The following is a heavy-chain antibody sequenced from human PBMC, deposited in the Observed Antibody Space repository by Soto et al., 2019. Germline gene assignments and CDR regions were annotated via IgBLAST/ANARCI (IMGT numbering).Heavy chain of an antibody. Sequence: SETLSLTCTVSGDSISTFYWGWMRQSPGKELEWIGYVYYTGSTNYNPSLKSRVTISVDRSKNQFSLKLTSANASDTAVYYCARGRTVRNYADDSSDYFYFFDYWGQGTQVTVSS. CDR1: GDSISTFY. D-gene: IGHD3-22*01. J-gene: IGHJ4*02. CDR3: ARGRTVRNYADDSSDYFYFFDY. V-gene: IGHV4-59*01. CDR2: VYYTGST.